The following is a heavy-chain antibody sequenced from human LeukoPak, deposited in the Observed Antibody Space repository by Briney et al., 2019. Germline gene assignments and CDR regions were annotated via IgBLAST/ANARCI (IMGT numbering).Heavy chain of an antibody. Sequence: WASVKVSCKASGYTFTSYGISWVRQAPGQGLEWMGWISAYNGNTNYAQKLQGRVTMTTDTSTSTAYMELRSLRSDDTAVYYCARDNDSSGFAYWGLGYCFDYWGQGTLVTVSS. V-gene: IGHV1-18*01. J-gene: IGHJ4*02. CDR3: ARDNDSSGFAYWGLGYCFDY. D-gene: IGHD3-22*01. CDR2: ISAYNGNT. CDR1: GYTFTSYG.